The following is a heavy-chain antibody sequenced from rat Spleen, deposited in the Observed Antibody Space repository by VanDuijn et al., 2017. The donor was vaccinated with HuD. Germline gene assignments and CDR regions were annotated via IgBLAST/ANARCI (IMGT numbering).Heavy chain of an antibody. CDR3: TTGDYYDGSPYFDY. J-gene: IGHJ2*01. CDR1: GFTFSNYG. D-gene: IGHD1-12*03. Sequence: EVQLVESDGGLVQPGKSLKLSCAASGFTFSNYGMAWVRQTPTKGLEWVASISTGGGNTYYRDSVKGRFTISRDNAKSTLYLQMDSLRSEDTATYYCTTGDYYDGSPYFDYWGQGVMVTVSS. V-gene: IGHV5S13*01. CDR2: ISTGGGNT.